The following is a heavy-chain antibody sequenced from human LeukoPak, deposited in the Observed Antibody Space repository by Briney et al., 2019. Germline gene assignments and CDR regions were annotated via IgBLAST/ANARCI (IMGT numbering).Heavy chain of an antibody. D-gene: IGHD3-3*01. Sequence: SVKVSCKASGGTFSSYAISWVRQAPGQGLEWMGRVIPIFGTANYAQKFQGRVTITTDESTSTAYMELSSLRSEDTAVYYCARGTYYYDFWSGYGGPFDYWGQGTLVTVSS. V-gene: IGHV1-69*05. CDR1: GGTFSSYA. CDR3: ARGTYYYDFWSGYGGPFDY. CDR2: VIPIFGTA. J-gene: IGHJ4*02.